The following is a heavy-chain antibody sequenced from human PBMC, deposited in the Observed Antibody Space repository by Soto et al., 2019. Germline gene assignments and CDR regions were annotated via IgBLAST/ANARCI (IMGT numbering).Heavy chain of an antibody. CDR3: TRRYYESSGYYFDY. CDR1: GFTFSGSA. V-gene: IGHV3-73*01. Sequence: EVQLVESGGGLVQPGGSLKLSCAASGFTFSGSAMHWVRQASGKGLEWVGRIRSKANSYATAYAASVKGRFTISRDDSKNTAYLQMNSLKTEDTAVYYCTRRYYESSGYYFDYWGQGTLVTVSS. J-gene: IGHJ4*02. CDR2: IRSKANSYAT. D-gene: IGHD3-22*01.